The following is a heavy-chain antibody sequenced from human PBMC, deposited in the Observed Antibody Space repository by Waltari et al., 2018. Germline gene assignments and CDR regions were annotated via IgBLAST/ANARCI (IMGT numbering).Heavy chain of an antibody. CDR2: IYYSGST. D-gene: IGHD3-9*01. V-gene: IGHV4-61*01. CDR1: GGSVSSGSYY. J-gene: IGHJ6*02. Sequence: QVQLQESGPGLVKPSETLSLTCTVPGGSVSSGSYYWSWIRQPPGKGLEWIGYIYYSGSTNYNPSLKSRVTISVDTSKNQFSLKLSSVTAADTAVYYCARDYYDILTGYQEDYYGMDVWGQGTTVTVSS. CDR3: ARDYYDILTGYQEDYYGMDV.